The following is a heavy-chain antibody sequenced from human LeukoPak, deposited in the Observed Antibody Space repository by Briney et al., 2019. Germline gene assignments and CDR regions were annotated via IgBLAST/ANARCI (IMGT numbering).Heavy chain of an antibody. CDR1: GGSISSNSYY. Sequence: SETLSLTCTVSGGSISSNSYYWGWIRQPPGKGLEWIGTIYYSGSTYYNPSLKSRVTISVDTSKNQFSLKLSSVTAADTAVYYCARVHDCSSTSCRLFRWPYYYYYYMDVWGKGTTVTISS. D-gene: IGHD2-2*01. V-gene: IGHV4-39*07. J-gene: IGHJ6*03. CDR3: ARVHDCSSTSCRLFRWPYYYYYYMDV. CDR2: IYYSGST.